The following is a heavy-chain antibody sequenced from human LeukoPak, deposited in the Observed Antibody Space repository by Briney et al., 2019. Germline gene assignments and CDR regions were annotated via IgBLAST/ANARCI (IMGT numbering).Heavy chain of an antibody. J-gene: IGHJ3*02. CDR2: ISAYNGNT. V-gene: IGHV1-18*01. CDR3: ASRTIFPPVAAFDI. Sequence: ASVKVSCKASGYTFTSYGISWVRQAPGQGLEWMGWISAYNGNTNYAQKLQGRVTMTTDTSTSTAYMELRSLRSDDTAVYYCASRTIFPPVAAFDIWGQGTMVTVSS. D-gene: IGHD3-9*01. CDR1: GYTFTSYG.